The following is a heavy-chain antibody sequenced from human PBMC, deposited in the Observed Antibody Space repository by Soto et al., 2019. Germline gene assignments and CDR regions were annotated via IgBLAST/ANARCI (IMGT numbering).Heavy chain of an antibody. D-gene: IGHD4-4*01. V-gene: IGHV3-7*05. CDR1: GFALSNNW. CDR3: ASVKSTWRS. CDR2: IKQDGSEK. Sequence: EVQLVESGGGLDQPVESMRLSCVSFGFALSNNWINWVRENPGKGLEWLANIKQDGSEKNYVDSVKGRFTISKDNTRNPLYLQRNNLRAEDTAAYYGASVKSTWRSWGDGTLFPISS. J-gene: IGHJ4*01.